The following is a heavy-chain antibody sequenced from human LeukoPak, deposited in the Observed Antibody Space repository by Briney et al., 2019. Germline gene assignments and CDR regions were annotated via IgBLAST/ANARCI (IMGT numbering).Heavy chain of an antibody. CDR1: GDNFASYW. V-gene: IGHV5-10-1*01. Sequence: GESLKISCQVSGDNFASYWISWVRQMPGKGLEWMGKIDPGDAYTTYSPSSQGHVTFPADKSITTASLHWSSLKASDTAMYYCARTQSRYFDDYWGQGTLVTVSS. CDR3: ARTQSRYFDDY. CDR2: IDPGDAYT. D-gene: IGHD3-9*01. J-gene: IGHJ4*02.